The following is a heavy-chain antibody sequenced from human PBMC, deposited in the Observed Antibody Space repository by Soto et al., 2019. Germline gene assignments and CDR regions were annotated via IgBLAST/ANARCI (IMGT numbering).Heavy chain of an antibody. V-gene: IGHV1-8*01. CDR1: GYTFTSYD. Sequence: ASVKVSCKASGYTFTSYDINWVRQATGQGLEWMGWMNPNSGNTGYAQKFQGRVTMTRNTSISTAYMELSSLRSEDTAVYYCARGVRGRIAVADVFNVWYYFDYWGQGTLVTVSS. D-gene: IGHD6-19*01. CDR3: ARGVRGRIAVADVFNVWYYFDY. CDR2: MNPNSGNT. J-gene: IGHJ4*02.